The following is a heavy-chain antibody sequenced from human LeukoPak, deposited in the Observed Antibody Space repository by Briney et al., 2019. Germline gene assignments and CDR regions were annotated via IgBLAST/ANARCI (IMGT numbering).Heavy chain of an antibody. J-gene: IGHJ4*02. V-gene: IGHV1-8*03. CDR2: MNPNSGNT. D-gene: IGHD1-26*01. CDR1: GYTFTSYD. CDR3: ARGLGWELHSDYFDY. Sequence: ASVKVSCKASGYTFTSYDINWVRQATGQGLEWMGWMNPNSGNTGYAQKFQGRVTITRNTSISTAYIELSSLRSEDTAVYYCARGLGWELHSDYFDYWGQGTLVTVSS.